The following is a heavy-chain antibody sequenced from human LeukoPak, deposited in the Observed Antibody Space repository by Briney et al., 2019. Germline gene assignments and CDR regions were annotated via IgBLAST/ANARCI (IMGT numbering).Heavy chain of an antibody. J-gene: IGHJ3*02. V-gene: IGHV3-7*01. Sequence: GGSLRLSCAASGFTFSSYWMSWVRQAPGQGLGWVAHIKQDGSEKYYVDSVKGRFTISRDNAKNSLYLQMNSLRAEDTAVYYCASSIFGVVIGLDAFDIWGQGTMVTVSS. D-gene: IGHD3-3*01. CDR3: ASSIFGVVIGLDAFDI. CDR2: IKQDGSEK. CDR1: GFTFSSYW.